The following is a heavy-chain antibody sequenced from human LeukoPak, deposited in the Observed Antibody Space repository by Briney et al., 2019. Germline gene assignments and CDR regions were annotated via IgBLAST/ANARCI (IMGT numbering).Heavy chain of an antibody. V-gene: IGHV3-74*01. J-gene: IGHJ6*03. CDR3: ARDDSSSSCSYYYYMDD. D-gene: IGHD6-13*01. CDR2: INSDGSST. Sequence: GGSLRLSCAASGFTFSSYWMHWVRQAPGKGLVWVSRINSDGSSTSYADSVKGRFTISRDNAKNTLYLQMNSLRAEDTAVYYCARDDSSSSCSYYYYMDDWGKGTTVTVSS. CDR1: GFTFSSYW.